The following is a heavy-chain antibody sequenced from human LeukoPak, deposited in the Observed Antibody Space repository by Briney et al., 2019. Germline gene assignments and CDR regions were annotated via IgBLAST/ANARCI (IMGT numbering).Heavy chain of an antibody. CDR3: AKAATSYYFDY. Sequence: GGSLRLSCAASGFTFSSYAMTWVRQAPGKGLEWVSGIGGSGVSTYYADSVKGRFTISRDNSENTLYLQMNSLRAEDTAVYYCAKAATSYYFDYWGQGTLVTVSS. CDR1: GFTFSSYA. CDR2: IGGSGVST. D-gene: IGHD5-24*01. V-gene: IGHV3-23*01. J-gene: IGHJ4*02.